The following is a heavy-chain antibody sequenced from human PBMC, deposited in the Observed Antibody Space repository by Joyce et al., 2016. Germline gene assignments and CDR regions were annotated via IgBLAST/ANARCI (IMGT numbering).Heavy chain of an antibody. CDR3: ATWRGSFPFFDY. Sequence: QLQLQESGPGLVKPSETLSLTCTVSGGSISSSTYYWGWIRQPPGKGLECIGSIYYSGSTYYNPSLKSRVTISVDTSKNQFPLKLTSLTAADTAVFYCATWRGSFPFFDYWGQGTLVTVSS. J-gene: IGHJ4*02. CDR1: GGSISSSTYY. CDR2: IYYSGST. V-gene: IGHV4-39*07. D-gene: IGHD1-26*01.